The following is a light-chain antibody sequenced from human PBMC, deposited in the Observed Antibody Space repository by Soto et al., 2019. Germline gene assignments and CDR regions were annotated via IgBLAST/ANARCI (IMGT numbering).Light chain of an antibody. CDR2: GAS. CDR1: QSVSSSF. V-gene: IGKV3-20*01. J-gene: IGKJ1*01. CDR3: QQYGTSPWT. Sequence: EVVLTQSPGTLSLSPGERATLSSRVCQSVSSSFLGWYQQKPGLAPRLLIYGASSRATGIPDSFSGSGSGTDFTLTISRLESEDFAVYYCQQYGTSPWTSGQATKADI.